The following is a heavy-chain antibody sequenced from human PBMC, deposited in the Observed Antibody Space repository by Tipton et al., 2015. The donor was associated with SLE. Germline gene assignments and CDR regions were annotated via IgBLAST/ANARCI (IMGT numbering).Heavy chain of an antibody. CDR3: AGDDYASGIT. Sequence: SLRLSCAASGFTFYSHAMTWVRQTPGTGLEWVSLTYSGGSTYYTDAVKGRFTVSRDDSKNSLYLQMNSLRVEDTAVYFCAGDDYASGITWGQGTLVTVSS. J-gene: IGHJ5*02. V-gene: IGHV3-23*03. D-gene: IGHD3-10*01. CDR1: GFTFYSHA. CDR2: TYSGGST.